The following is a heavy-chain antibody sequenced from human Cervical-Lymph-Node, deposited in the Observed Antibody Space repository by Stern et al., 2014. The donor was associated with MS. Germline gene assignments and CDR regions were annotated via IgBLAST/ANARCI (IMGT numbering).Heavy chain of an antibody. D-gene: IGHD2-21*02. CDR3: ARVGDFMWDY. CDR1: GSTFSSYA. Sequence: QVQLGQSGTEVKKPGSSVKVSCKASGSTFSSYAFSWVRQAPGQGLEWMGGIVPIFGTATYAPKFQDRVTIIADKSTITVYMELSSLKSEDTAVYYCARVGDFMWDYWGQGTLVTVSS. CDR2: IVPIFGTA. V-gene: IGHV1-69*06. J-gene: IGHJ4*02.